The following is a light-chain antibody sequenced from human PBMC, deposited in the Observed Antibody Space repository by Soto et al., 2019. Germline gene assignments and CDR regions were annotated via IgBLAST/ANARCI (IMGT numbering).Light chain of an antibody. J-gene: IGLJ1*01. Sequence: QSVLTQPPSASGTPGQRVTISCSGSSSNIGSNTVNWYQQLPGTAPKLLIYSNNQRPSGVPDRFSGSKSGTSASLAISGLQSEDEADYYCSSFKGTNSFVFGTGTKVTVL. CDR3: SSFKGTNSFV. V-gene: IGLV1-44*01. CDR1: SSNIGSNT. CDR2: SNN.